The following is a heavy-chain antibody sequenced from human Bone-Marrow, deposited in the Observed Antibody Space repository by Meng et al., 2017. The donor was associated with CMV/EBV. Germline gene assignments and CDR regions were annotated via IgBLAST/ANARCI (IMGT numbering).Heavy chain of an antibody. D-gene: IGHD1-26*01. V-gene: IGHV3-11*01. Sequence: GESLKISCAASGFTVSSNYMSWVRQAPGKGLEWVSYISSSGSTIYYADSVKGRFTISRDNAKNSLYLQMNSLRAEDTAVYYCARRGGSHSKDAFDIWGQGTMVTVSS. CDR2: ISSSGSTI. J-gene: IGHJ3*02. CDR3: ARRGGSHSKDAFDI. CDR1: GFTVSSNY.